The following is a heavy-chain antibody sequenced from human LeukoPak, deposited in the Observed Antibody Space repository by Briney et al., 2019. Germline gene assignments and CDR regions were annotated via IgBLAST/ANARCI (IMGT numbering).Heavy chain of an antibody. CDR3: ASGPRPYGVDY. CDR1: GYSFTTYC. J-gene: IGHJ4*02. V-gene: IGHV5-51*01. D-gene: IGHD4-17*01. CDR2: IYPGDSDA. Sequence: GESLKISCKGSGYSFTTYCIDWVRQMPGKGLEWMGIIYPGDSDATYSPSFQGQVTLSADKSIRTAYLQWSSLKASDTAMYYCASGPRPYGVDYWGQGTLVTVSS.